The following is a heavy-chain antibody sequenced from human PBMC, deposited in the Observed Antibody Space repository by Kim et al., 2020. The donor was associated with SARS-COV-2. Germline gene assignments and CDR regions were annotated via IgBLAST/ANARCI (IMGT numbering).Heavy chain of an antibody. Sequence: GGSLRLSCAASGFTFSSYFMTWVRQAPGKGLEWVSSISSSSSSTYYADSVKGRFTISRDNAKNTVYLQMSSLRVEDTAVYYCARTGSDWGQGTLVTVSS. J-gene: IGHJ4*02. CDR3: ARTGSD. CDR1: GFTFSSYF. D-gene: IGHD1-1*01. CDR2: ISSSSSST. V-gene: IGHV3-23*01.